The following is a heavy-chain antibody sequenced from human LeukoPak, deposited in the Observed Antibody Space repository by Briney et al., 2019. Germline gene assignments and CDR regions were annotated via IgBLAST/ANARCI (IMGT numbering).Heavy chain of an antibody. V-gene: IGHV3-23*01. J-gene: IGHJ4*02. D-gene: IGHD3-22*01. CDR3: AKDRYYDSSGYYYCDY. Sequence: PGGSLRLSCAASGFTFSSYAMSWVRQAPGKGLEWVSAISGSGGSTYYADSVKGRFTISRDNSKNTLYLQMNSLRAEDTAVYFCAKDRYYDSSGYYYCDYWGQGTLVTVSS. CDR1: GFTFSSYA. CDR2: ISGSGGST.